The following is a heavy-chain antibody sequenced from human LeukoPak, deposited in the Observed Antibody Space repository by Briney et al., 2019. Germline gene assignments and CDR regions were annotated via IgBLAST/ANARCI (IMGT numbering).Heavy chain of an antibody. Sequence: PGESLKISCKGSGYSFTSYWIGWVRQMPRKGLEWMGIIYPGDSNTRYSPSFQGQVTISADKSISTAYLQWSSLKASDTAMYYCARQVLYSSGWTNIDYWGQGTLVTVSS. V-gene: IGHV5-51*01. J-gene: IGHJ4*02. CDR3: ARQVLYSSGWTNIDY. D-gene: IGHD6-19*01. CDR2: IYPGDSNT. CDR1: GYSFTSYW.